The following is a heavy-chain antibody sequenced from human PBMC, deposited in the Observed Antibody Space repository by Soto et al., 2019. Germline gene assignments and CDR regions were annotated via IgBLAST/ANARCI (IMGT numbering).Heavy chain of an antibody. Sequence: GGSLGLSCAASGFTFSSYSMNWVRQAPGKGLEWVSSISSSSSYIYYADSVKGRFTISRDNAKNSLYLQMNSLRAEDTAVYYCARGRYCSSTSCYPLYFDYWGQGTLVTVSS. V-gene: IGHV3-21*01. CDR2: ISSSSSYI. CDR3: ARGRYCSSTSCYPLYFDY. CDR1: GFTFSSYS. J-gene: IGHJ4*02. D-gene: IGHD2-2*01.